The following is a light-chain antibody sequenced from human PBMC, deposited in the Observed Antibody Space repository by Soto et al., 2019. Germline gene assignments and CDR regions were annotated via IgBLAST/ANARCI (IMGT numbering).Light chain of an antibody. J-gene: IGLJ1*01. CDR1: NIGSKS. Sequence: SYELTQPPSVSVVPGQTARITCGGDNIGSKSVHWYQQKPGQAPVLVVYDDSDRPSGIPERFSGSNSGNTATLTISRVEAGDEADYYCQVWDSGSDHQVFGTGTKLTVL. CDR3: QVWDSGSDHQV. V-gene: IGLV3-21*02. CDR2: DDS.